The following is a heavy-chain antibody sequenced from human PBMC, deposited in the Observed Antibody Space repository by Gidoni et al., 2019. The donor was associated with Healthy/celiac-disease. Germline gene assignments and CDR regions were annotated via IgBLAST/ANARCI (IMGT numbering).Heavy chain of an antibody. D-gene: IGHD7-27*01. Sequence: QVQLVESGGGVVQPGRSLRLSCAASGFTFSSYGMHWVRQAPGKGLEWVAVIWYDGSNKYYADSVKGRFTISRDNSKNTLYLQMNSLRAEDTAVYYCARDLGRAAFDYWGQGTLVTVSS. CDR2: IWYDGSNK. CDR3: ARDLGRAAFDY. V-gene: IGHV3-33*01. J-gene: IGHJ4*02. CDR1: GFTFSSYG.